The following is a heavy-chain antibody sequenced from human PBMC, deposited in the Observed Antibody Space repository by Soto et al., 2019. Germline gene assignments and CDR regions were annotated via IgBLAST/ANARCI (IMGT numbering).Heavy chain of an antibody. Sequence: SETLSLTCTVSGGSISSYYWSWIRQPPGKGLEWIGYIYYSGSTNYNPSLKSRVTISVDTSKNQFSLKLSSVTAADTALYYCARLGYYDSSGYYVGYWGQGTLVTVS. J-gene: IGHJ4*02. CDR1: GGSISSYY. CDR3: ARLGYYDSSGYYVGY. V-gene: IGHV4-59*08. D-gene: IGHD3-22*01. CDR2: IYYSGST.